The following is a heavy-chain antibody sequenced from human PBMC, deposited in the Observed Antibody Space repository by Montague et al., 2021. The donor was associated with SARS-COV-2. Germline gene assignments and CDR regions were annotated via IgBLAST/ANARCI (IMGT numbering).Heavy chain of an antibody. D-gene: IGHD3-9*01. V-gene: IGHV2-5*02. CDR2: IYGDDDN. CDR1: GFSLSTSEVG. J-gene: IGHJ5*02. CDR3: AHFGILRYFDP. Sequence: PALVKPTQTLTLTCTFSGFSLSTSEVGVGWIRQPPGKAPEFLALIYGDDDNRYKPSLKSRLTITKVTSKNQVVLTMTNVDPVDTATYYCAHFGILRYFDPWGQGTLVTVFS.